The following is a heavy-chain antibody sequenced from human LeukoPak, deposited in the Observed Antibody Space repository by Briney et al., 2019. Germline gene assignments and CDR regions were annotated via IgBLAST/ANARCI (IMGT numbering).Heavy chain of an antibody. CDR3: AREGVPGDGDHFDY. D-gene: IGHD3-16*01. CDR1: GFTFSSYT. V-gene: IGHV3-48*02. Sequence: GSLRLSCAASGFTFSSYTMNWVRQAPGKGLEWVSYISSSSSAIYYADSVEGRFTISRDNAKNSLYLQMNSLRDEDTGVYYCAREGVPGDGDHFDYWGQGTLVTVSS. CDR2: ISSSSSAI. J-gene: IGHJ4*02.